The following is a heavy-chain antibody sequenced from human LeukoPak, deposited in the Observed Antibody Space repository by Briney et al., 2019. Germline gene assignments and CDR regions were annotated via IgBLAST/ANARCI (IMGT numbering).Heavy chain of an antibody. D-gene: IGHD2-15*01. V-gene: IGHV1-18*01. J-gene: IGHJ6*02. Sequence: ASVTVSCKASGYTFTSYGISWVRQAPGQGLEWMGWISAYNGNTNYAQKLQGRVTMTTDTSTSTAYMELRSLRSDDTAVYYCAGDQPGGYCSGGSCSTYYYYGMDVWGQGTTVTVSS. CDR2: ISAYNGNT. CDR3: AGDQPGGYCSGGSCSTYYYYGMDV. CDR1: GYTFTSYG.